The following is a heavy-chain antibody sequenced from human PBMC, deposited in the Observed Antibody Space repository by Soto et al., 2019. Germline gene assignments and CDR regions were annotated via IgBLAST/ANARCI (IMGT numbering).Heavy chain of an antibody. V-gene: IGHV3-30*19. J-gene: IGHJ4*02. D-gene: IGHD4-17*01. CDR2: ISYDGSNK. CDR3: ARDLSGNYGDPPSC. Sequence: QVQLVESGGGVVQPGRSLRLSCAASGFTFSSYGMHWVRQAPGKGLEWVAVISYDGSNKYYADSVKGRFTISRDNSKNTLYLQMNSLRAEDTAVYYCARDLSGNYGDPPSCWGQGTLVTVSS. CDR1: GFTFSSYG.